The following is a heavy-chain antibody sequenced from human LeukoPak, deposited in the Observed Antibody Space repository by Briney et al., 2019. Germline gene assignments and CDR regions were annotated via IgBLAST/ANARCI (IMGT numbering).Heavy chain of an antibody. D-gene: IGHD3-9*01. V-gene: IGHV3-11*01. CDR3: ARDAEGILTDYYIVDY. J-gene: IGHJ4*02. Sequence: PGGSLRLSCAASGFTFSDYYMSWLRQAPGKGLEWVSYISSSGSTIYYADSVKGRFTISRDNAKNSLYLQMNSLRAEDTAVYYCARDAEGILTDYYIVDYWGQGTLVTVSS. CDR1: GFTFSDYY. CDR2: ISSSGSTI.